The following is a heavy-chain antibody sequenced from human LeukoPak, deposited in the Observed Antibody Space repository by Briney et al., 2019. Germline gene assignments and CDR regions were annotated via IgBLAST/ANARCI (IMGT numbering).Heavy chain of an antibody. D-gene: IGHD1-26*01. CDR1: GFTFSSYA. V-gene: IGHV3-23*01. CDR3: AKDQEWGLSNVSPFDY. J-gene: IGHJ4*02. CDR2: ISGSGGST. Sequence: QPGGSLRLSCAASGFTFSSYAMSWVRQAPGKGLEWVSAISGSGGSTYYADSVKGRFTISRDNSKNTLYLQMNSLRAEDTAVYYCAKDQEWGLSNVSPFDYWGQGTLVTVSS.